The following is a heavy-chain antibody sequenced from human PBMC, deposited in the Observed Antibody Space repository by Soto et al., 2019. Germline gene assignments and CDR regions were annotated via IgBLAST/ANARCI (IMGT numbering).Heavy chain of an antibody. D-gene: IGHD2-2*01. Sequence: PGGSLRLSCAASGFTFSSYGMHWVRQAPGKGLEWVAVIWYDGSNKYYADSVKGRFTISRDNSKNTLYLQMNSLRAEDTAAYYCAKAGYCSSATCATRYYYMDVWGKGTTVTVSS. V-gene: IGHV3-33*06. J-gene: IGHJ6*03. CDR1: GFTFSSYG. CDR3: AKAGYCSSATCATRYYYMDV. CDR2: IWYDGSNK.